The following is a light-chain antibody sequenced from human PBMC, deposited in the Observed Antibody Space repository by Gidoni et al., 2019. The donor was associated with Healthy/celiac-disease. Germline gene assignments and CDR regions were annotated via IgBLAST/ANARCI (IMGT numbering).Light chain of an antibody. CDR1: QSVSSY. J-gene: IGKJ1*01. Sequence: EIVLTQFPATPSLSPGERATLTCRASQSVSSYLAWYQQKPGQAPRLLIYDASNRATGIPARFSGSGSGTDFTLTISSLEPEDFAVYYCQQRSNWSWTFGQGTKVEIK. CDR2: DAS. CDR3: QQRSNWSWT. V-gene: IGKV3-11*01.